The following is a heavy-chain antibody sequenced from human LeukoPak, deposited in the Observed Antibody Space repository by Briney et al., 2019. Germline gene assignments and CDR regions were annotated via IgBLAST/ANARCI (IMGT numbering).Heavy chain of an antibody. CDR2: IKQDGSEK. CDR3: AKSLNLHKWLLGIGGY. J-gene: IGHJ4*02. CDR1: GFTFSSYW. Sequence: GGSLRLSCAASGFTFSSYWMSWVRQAPGKGLEWVANIKQDGSEKYYVDSVKGRFTISRDNAKNSLYLQMNSLRAEDTAVYYCAKSLNLHKWLLGIGGYWGQGTLVTVSS. D-gene: IGHD3-22*01. V-gene: IGHV3-7*03.